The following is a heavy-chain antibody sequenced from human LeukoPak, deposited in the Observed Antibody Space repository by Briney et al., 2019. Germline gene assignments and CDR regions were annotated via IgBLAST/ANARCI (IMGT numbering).Heavy chain of an antibody. J-gene: IGHJ4*02. CDR3: ATDAPPDGYNYAFDY. CDR2: FDPEDGET. V-gene: IGHV1-24*01. Sequence: ASVKVSCKVSGYTLTELSIHWVRQAPGKGLEWMGGFDPEDGETIYAQKFQGRVTMTEDTSTDTAYMELSSLRSEDTAVYYCATDAPPDGYNYAFDYWGQGTLVTVSS. D-gene: IGHD5-24*01. CDR1: GYTLTELS.